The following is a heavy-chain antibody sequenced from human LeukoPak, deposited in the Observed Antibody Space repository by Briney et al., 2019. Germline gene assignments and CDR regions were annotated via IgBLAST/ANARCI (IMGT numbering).Heavy chain of an antibody. CDR1: GYTFTSYG. J-gene: IGHJ3*02. CDR3: AIGSAVKPHDAFDI. D-gene: IGHD4-17*01. Sequence: ASVKVSCKASGYTFTSYGIFWGRQAPGQGLEWVAWISAYTGHTNSAQRVQGRVTMTTDTSTSTAYMELRSLRSDDTAVYYCAIGSAVKPHDAFDIWGQGTMVTVSS. V-gene: IGHV1-18*01. CDR2: ISAYTGHT.